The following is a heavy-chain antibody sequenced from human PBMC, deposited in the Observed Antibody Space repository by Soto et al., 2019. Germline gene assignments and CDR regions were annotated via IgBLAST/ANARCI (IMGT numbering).Heavy chain of an antibody. CDR2: DSCDKGDT. CDR3: ARDRRQVLGGYRPSGYWLDS. CDR1: NYTFTKYA. V-gene: IGHV1-18*01. J-gene: IGHJ5*01. D-gene: IGHD2-2*01. Sequence: GASVKVSSKAPNYTFTKYAISPERQAPRQGLERMGWDSCDKGDTNYAEKLQGRVTMITDTPITTAYMELRSLKSDDTSGYNCARDRRQVLGGYRPSGYWLDSWGRGTRVAVSS.